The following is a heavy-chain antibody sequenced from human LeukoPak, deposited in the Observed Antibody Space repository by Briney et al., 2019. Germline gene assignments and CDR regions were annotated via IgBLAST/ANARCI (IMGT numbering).Heavy chain of an antibody. J-gene: IGHJ4*02. CDR1: GFTFSSYG. D-gene: IGHD6-6*01. CDR2: IRYDGSNK. Sequence: PGGSLRLSCAASGFTFSSYGMRWVRQAPGKGLEWVAFIRYDGSNKYYADSVKGRFTISRDNSKNTLYLQMNSLRAEDTAVYYCAKDPNIGSSSFDYWGQGTLVTVSS. CDR3: AKDPNIGSSSFDY. V-gene: IGHV3-30*02.